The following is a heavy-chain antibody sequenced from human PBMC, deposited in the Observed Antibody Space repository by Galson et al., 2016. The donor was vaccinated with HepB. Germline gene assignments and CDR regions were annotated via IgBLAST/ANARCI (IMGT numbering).Heavy chain of an antibody. CDR1: GFTVSSYY. CDR3: ARLKVVTYRASFDY. V-gene: IGHV3-66*01. Sequence: SLRLSCAASGFTVSSYYMAWVRQTPARGLEWVSILYTGGRTYYADSVKGRFTISRDNSQNTLYLQMDSLRAEDTAVYYCARLKVVTYRASFDYWGQGTLVTVSS. D-gene: IGHD2-21*02. J-gene: IGHJ4*02. CDR2: LYTGGRT.